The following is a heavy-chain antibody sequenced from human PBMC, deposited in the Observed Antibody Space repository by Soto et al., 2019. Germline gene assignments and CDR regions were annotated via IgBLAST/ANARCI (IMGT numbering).Heavy chain of an antibody. D-gene: IGHD6-13*01. Sequence: PGGSLRLSCAASGFTFSSYWMSWVRQAPGKGLEWVANIKQDGSEKYYVDSVKGRFTISRDNAKNSLYLQMNSLRAEDTAVYYCARVYSSSWSGGFYYYYYGMDVWGQGTTVTAP. CDR1: GFTFSSYW. V-gene: IGHV3-7*03. CDR2: IKQDGSEK. J-gene: IGHJ6*02. CDR3: ARVYSSSWSGGFYYYYYGMDV.